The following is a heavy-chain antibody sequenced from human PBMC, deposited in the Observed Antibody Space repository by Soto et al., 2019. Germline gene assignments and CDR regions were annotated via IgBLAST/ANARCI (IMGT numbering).Heavy chain of an antibody. V-gene: IGHV3-23*01. CDR2: ISGGGDAA. CDR1: GFTFINYA. Sequence: EVQVLESGGGLVQPGGSLRLSCAGSGFTFINYAMNWVRQAPGKGLEWVSSISGGGDAAFFPDSVRGRFTISRDNSKXXXXXXXXXXXXXXXXXXXXXXKILGSTTRPNYWYFDLWGRGTLVTVSS. CDR3: XXKILGSTTRPNYWYFDL. D-gene: IGHD7-27*01. J-gene: IGHJ2*01.